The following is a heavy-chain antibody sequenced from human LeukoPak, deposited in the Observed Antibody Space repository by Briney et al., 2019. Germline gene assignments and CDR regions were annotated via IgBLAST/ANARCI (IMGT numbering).Heavy chain of an antibody. CDR2: IYYSGST. CDR1: VGSISTYY. CDR3: ARRAGTTFNY. V-gene: IGHV4-59*08. D-gene: IGHD3-10*01. J-gene: IGHJ4*02. Sequence: SETLSLTCTVSVGSISTYYWNWIRQPPGKGLEWIGYIYYSGSTKYNPSLESRVSVSIDTSKNQFSLKLTSVTAADTAVYYCARRAGTTFNYWGQGILVTVSS.